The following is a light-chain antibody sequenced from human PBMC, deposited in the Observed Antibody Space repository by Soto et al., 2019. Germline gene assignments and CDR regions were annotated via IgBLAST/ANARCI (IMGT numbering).Light chain of an antibody. CDR3: HQYGSSPGT. V-gene: IGKV3-20*01. Sequence: TVSVSPWERATLSCRATQSVSSNLLAWYQQKPGQAPRLLIYAASSRAAGIPDRFSGSGSGTDFTLTISRLEPEDFAVYSCHQYGSSPGTFGQGTKVDIK. CDR1: QSVSSNL. CDR2: AAS. J-gene: IGKJ1*01.